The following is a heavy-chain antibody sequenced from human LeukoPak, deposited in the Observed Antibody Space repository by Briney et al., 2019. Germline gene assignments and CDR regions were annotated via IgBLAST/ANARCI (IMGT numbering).Heavy chain of an antibody. CDR2: IYSGGST. CDR3: ARNWFDP. V-gene: IGHV3-53*05. CDR1: GFTVRSDY. J-gene: IGHJ5*02. Sequence: GGSLGLSCTASGFTVRSDYKIWVRQAPVKELEWVSVIYSGGSTYYADSVKGRFTISRDKSKNTVYLQMNSLRFEDTAMYYCARNWFDPWGQGTLVTVSS.